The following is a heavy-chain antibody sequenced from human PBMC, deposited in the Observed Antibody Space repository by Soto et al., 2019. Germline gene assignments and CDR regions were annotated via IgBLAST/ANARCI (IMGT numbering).Heavy chain of an antibody. J-gene: IGHJ4*02. CDR3: SSYVDSKFDF. CDR1: GFTFSGSA. CDR2: IKNKVDRYAT. D-gene: IGHD4-17*01. Sequence: EVQLMESGGDLVQPGGSLKLSCAASGFTFSGSAIHWVRQASGKGLEWVGRIKNKVDRYATAYAASVKGRFTISRDDSTNTAYLQMNSLKTEDTAMYFCSSYVDSKFDFRGQGTLVTVSS. V-gene: IGHV3-73*02.